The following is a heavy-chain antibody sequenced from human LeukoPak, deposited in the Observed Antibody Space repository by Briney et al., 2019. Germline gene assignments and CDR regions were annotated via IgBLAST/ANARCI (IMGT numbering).Heavy chain of an antibody. Sequence: SVKVSXXXSGXXFTGXYMHWVRQAPGQGLEWMGRINPNSGGTNYAQKFQGRVTMTRDTSISTAYMELSRLRSDDTAVYYCARGQDYDFFDPWGQGTLVTVSS. CDR2: INPNSGGT. CDR3: ARGQDYDFFDP. CDR1: GXXFTGXY. J-gene: IGHJ5*02. D-gene: IGHD3-3*01. V-gene: IGHV1-2*06.